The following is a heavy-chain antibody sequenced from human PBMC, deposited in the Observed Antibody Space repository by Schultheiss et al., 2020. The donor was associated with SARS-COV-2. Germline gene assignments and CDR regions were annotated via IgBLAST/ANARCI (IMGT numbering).Heavy chain of an antibody. J-gene: IGHJ4*02. D-gene: IGHD4-23*01. V-gene: IGHV4-34*01. CDR3: ARVYGDYGGNGPDY. CDR2: INHSGST. Sequence: GSLRLSCAVYGGSFSGYYWSWIRQPPGKGLEWIGEINHSGSTNYNPSLKSRVTISVDTSKNQFSLKLSSVTAADTAVYYCARVYGDYGGNGPDYWGQGTLVTVSS. CDR1: GGSFSGYY.